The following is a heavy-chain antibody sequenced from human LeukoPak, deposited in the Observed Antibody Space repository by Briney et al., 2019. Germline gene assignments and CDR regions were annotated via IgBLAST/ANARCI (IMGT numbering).Heavy chain of an antibody. J-gene: IGHJ3*02. CDR2: INSDGSST. CDR1: GFTFSSYW. D-gene: IGHD3-22*01. CDR3: AREGLGVVADGAFDI. Sequence: PGGSLRLSCAASGFTFSSYWMHWVRQAPGKGLVWVSRINSDGSSTSYADSVKGRFTISRDNAKNTLYLQMNSLRAEDTAVYYCAREGLGVVADGAFDIWGQGTMVTVSS. V-gene: IGHV3-74*01.